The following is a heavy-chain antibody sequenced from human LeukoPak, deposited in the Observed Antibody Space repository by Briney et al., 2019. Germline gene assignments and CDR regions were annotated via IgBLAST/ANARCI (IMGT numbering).Heavy chain of an antibody. CDR3: AGGVDYVWGSYRLTDLYYFDY. Sequence: SVKVSCKASGGTFISYAISWVRQAPGQGLEWMGGIIPIFGTANYAQKFQGRVTITADESTSTAYMELSSLRSEDTAVYYCAGGVDYVWGSYRLTDLYYFDYWGQGTLVTVSS. D-gene: IGHD3-16*02. V-gene: IGHV1-69*13. J-gene: IGHJ4*02. CDR1: GGTFISYA. CDR2: IIPIFGTA.